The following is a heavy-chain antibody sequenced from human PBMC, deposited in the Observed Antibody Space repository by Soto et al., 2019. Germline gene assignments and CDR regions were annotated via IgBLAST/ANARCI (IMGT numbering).Heavy chain of an antibody. J-gene: IGHJ4*02. D-gene: IGHD5-12*01. CDR2: INHDGSST. CDR1: KFSFNNYW. V-gene: IGHV3-74*03. CDR3: VREPWGFSGSWYDY. Sequence: EEELVESGGGLVKPGGSLRLSCAASKFSFNNYWMHWVRQVPGKGPVWVSRINHDGSSTEYADSVKGRFTISRDKTKNTLYLQMNSLRVDDTAMYYCVREPWGFSGSWYDYWGQGTLVTVSS.